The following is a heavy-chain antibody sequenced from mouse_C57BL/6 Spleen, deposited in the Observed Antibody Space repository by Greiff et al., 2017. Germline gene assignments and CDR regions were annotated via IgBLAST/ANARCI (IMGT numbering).Heavy chain of an antibody. D-gene: IGHD1-1*01. CDR2: IYPRSGNT. CDR3: ARYEDYGSSYVRWYFDV. Sequence: QVHVKQSGAELARPGASVKLSCKASGYTFTSYGISWVKQRTGQGLEWIGEIYPRSGNTYYNEKFKGKATLTADKSSSTAYMELRSLTSEDSAVYFCARYEDYGSSYVRWYFDVWGTGTTVTVSS. J-gene: IGHJ1*03. V-gene: IGHV1-81*01. CDR1: GYTFTSYG.